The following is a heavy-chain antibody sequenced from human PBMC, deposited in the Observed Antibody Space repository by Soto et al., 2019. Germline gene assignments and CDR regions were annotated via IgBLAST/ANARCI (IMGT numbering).Heavy chain of an antibody. V-gene: IGHV3-33*01. CDR3: ARENFMATLGEIDY. D-gene: IGHD5-12*01. Sequence: GGSLRLSCAASGFTFSSYGMHWVRQAPGKGLEWVAVIWYDGSNKYYADSVKGRFTISRDNSKNTLYLQMNSLRAEDTAVYYCARENFMATLGEIDYWGQGTLVTVSS. CDR1: GFTFSSYG. J-gene: IGHJ4*02. CDR2: IWYDGSNK.